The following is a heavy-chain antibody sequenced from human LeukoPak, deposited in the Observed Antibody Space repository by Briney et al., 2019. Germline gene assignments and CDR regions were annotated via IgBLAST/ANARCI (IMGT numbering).Heavy chain of an antibody. Sequence: SETLSLTCTVSGGSISSYYWSWIRQPAGKGLEWIGRIYTSGSTNYNPSLKSRVTMSVDTSKNQFSLKLSSVTAADTAVYYCARQINRPPYYYMDVWGRGTTVTVSS. CDR1: GGSISSYY. V-gene: IGHV4-4*07. J-gene: IGHJ6*03. CDR2: IYTSGST. CDR3: ARQINRPPYYYMDV. D-gene: IGHD1-14*01.